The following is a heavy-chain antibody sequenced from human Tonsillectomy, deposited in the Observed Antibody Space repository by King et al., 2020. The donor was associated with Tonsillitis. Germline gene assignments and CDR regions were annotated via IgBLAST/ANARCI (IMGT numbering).Heavy chain of an antibody. V-gene: IGHV3-23*04. Sequence: VQLVESGGGLVQPGGSLRLSCAASGFTFSSYAMSWVRQAPGKGLEWVSAISGSGGSTYYADSVKGRFTISRDTSKNTLYLQMNSLRAEDTAVYYCAKDFGGVKIVVATTGFDYWGQGTLVTVSS. CDR1: GFTFSSYA. CDR2: ISGSGGST. D-gene: IGHD1-26*01. CDR3: AKDFGGVKIVVATTGFDY. J-gene: IGHJ4*02.